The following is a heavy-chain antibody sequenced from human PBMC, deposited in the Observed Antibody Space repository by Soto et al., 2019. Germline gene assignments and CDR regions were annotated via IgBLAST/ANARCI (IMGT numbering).Heavy chain of an antibody. CDR1: GYAFNNYD. D-gene: IGHD2-15*01. CDR3: ARDCSGRNCDLDNTLDV. V-gene: IGHV1-8*01. Sequence: QVQLEQSGADVKKPGASVKLSCKASGYAFNNYDINWVRQAAGRGLEWMGWMNPKSGNTGYARKFQGRLTMTRDTFTTTAYRHRSSLTSEETAVYYCARDCSGRNCDLDNTLDVWGQGTVVTVSS. J-gene: IGHJ3*01. CDR2: MNPKSGNT.